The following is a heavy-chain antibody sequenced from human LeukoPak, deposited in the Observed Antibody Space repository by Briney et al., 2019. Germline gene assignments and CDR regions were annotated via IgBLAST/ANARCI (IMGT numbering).Heavy chain of an antibody. V-gene: IGHV3-9*01. J-gene: IGHJ4*02. Sequence: GRSLRLSCAASGFTFDDYAMHWVRHAPGKGLEWVSGISWNSGSIVYADSVKGRFTISRDNAKNSLYLQMNSLRAEDTALYYCALGAVAGLRHFDYWGQGTLVTVSS. CDR2: ISWNSGSI. D-gene: IGHD6-19*01. CDR1: GFTFDDYA. CDR3: ALGAVAGLRHFDY.